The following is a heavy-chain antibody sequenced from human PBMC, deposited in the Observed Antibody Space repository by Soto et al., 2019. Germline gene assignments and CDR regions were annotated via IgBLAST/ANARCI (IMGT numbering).Heavy chain of an antibody. D-gene: IGHD3-22*01. CDR1: GFTFSGSA. J-gene: IGHJ4*02. CDR3: VKAQDRSAHYSGFES. V-gene: IGHV3-73*01. Sequence: GGSVRLSYAMCGFTFSGSAVHWVRQASGKGLEWVGRIRSKANSYATVYAASVKGRFTISRDDRKNTAYLQMNSLKTEDTAVYHCVKAQDRSAHYSGFESWGQGTLVTVSP. CDR2: IRSKANSYAT.